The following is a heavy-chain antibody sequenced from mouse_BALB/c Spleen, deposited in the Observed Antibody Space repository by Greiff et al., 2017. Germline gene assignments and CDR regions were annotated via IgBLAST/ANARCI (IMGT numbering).Heavy chain of an antibody. CDR1: GYNFTSYW. J-gene: IGHJ2*01. CDR2: IYPGSGST. V-gene: IGHV1-55*01. D-gene: IGHD2-1*01. Sequence: VQLQQPGAELVKPGTSVKLSCKASGYNFTSYWINWVKLRPGQGLEWIGDIYPGSGSTNYNEKFKSKATLTVDTSSSTAYMQLSSLASEDSALYYCASNYVDWGQGTTLTVSS. CDR3: ASNYVD.